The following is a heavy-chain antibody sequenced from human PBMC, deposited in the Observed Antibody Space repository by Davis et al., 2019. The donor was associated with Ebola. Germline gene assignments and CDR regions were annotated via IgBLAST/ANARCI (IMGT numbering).Heavy chain of an antibody. V-gene: IGHV1-2*02. CDR2: INPNSGGT. Sequence: ASVKVSCKASGYTFTGYYMHWVRQAPGQGLEWMGWINPNSGGTNYAQKFQGRVTMTRDTSISTAYMELSRLRSDDTAVYYCAREPLVPAAKTYYYYGMDVWGQGTTVTISS. CDR3: AREPLVPAAKTYYYYGMDV. CDR1: GYTFTGYY. J-gene: IGHJ6*02. D-gene: IGHD2-2*01.